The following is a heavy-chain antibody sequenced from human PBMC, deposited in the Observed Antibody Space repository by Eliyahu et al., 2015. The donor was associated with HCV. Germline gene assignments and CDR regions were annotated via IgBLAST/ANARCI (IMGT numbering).Heavy chain of an antibody. J-gene: IGHJ4*02. Sequence: QLQLQESGPGLVKPSETLSLTCTVTGGSISSSRYYWGWIRQPPGKGLEWIGNIHYSGSTYYNPSRKSRVSISVDTSKNQFSLKLSSVTAADTAVYYCARLLGATTGDYWGQGMLVTVSS. CDR3: ARLLGATTGDY. D-gene: IGHD1-26*01. CDR1: GGSISSSRYY. V-gene: IGHV4-39*01. CDR2: IHYSGST.